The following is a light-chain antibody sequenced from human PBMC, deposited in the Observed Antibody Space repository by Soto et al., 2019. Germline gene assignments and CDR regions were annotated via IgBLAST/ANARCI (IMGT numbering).Light chain of an antibody. J-gene: IGKJ1*01. Sequence: MVLTKSPVTLSVYPGDTATLSCRASQRVSSHLAWYQQKPGQAPRLLIYAASTRATGIPVRFSGSGSETEFTLTIRSLQSEDSALYYCHQYNNLPWPFGQGTNVDIK. V-gene: IGKV3-15*01. CDR2: AAS. CDR1: QRVSSH. CDR3: HQYNNLPWP.